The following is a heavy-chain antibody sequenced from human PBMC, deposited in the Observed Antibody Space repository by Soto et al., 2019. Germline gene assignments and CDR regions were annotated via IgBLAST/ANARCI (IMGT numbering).Heavy chain of an antibody. Sequence: GGSLRLSCAASGFTFSSYGMHWVRQAPGKGLEWVAVISYDGSNKYYADSVKGRFTISRDNSKNTLYLQMNSLRAEDTAVYYCAKSDSTSGGYGRPFDYWGQGTLVTVSS. CDR1: GFTFSSYG. CDR2: ISYDGSNK. D-gene: IGHD6-25*01. J-gene: IGHJ4*02. V-gene: IGHV3-30*18. CDR3: AKSDSTSGGYGRPFDY.